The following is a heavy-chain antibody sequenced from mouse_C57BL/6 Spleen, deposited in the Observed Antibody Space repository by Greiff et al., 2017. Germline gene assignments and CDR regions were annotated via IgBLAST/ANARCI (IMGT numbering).Heavy chain of an antibody. CDR1: GYAFSSSW. CDR2: IYPGDGDT. CDR3: ARGSGYDYFDY. J-gene: IGHJ2*01. V-gene: IGHV1-82*01. D-gene: IGHD3-2*02. Sequence: VQRVESGPELVKPGASVKISCKASGYAFSSSWMNWVKQRPGKGLEWIGRIYPGDGDTNYNGKFKGKATLTADKSSSTAYMQLSSLTSEDSAVYFCARGSGYDYFDYWGQGTTLTVSS.